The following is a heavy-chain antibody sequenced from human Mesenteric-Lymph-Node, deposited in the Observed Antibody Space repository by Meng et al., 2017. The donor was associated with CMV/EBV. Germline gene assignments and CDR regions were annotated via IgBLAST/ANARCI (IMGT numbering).Heavy chain of an antibody. D-gene: IGHD3-16*01. CDR1: GGPFSSYA. CDR3: ASSLLVRGSSKSLDV. J-gene: IGHJ6*02. CDR2: IIVISGTA. V-gene: IGHV1-69*05. Sequence: SSVKVSCKAAGGPFSSYAINWVRQAPGQGLEWMGGIIVISGTASYAQKFQGRVTISTDESTSTAYMELSSLRSEDTAVYYCASSLLVRGSSKSLDVWGQGTTVTVSS.